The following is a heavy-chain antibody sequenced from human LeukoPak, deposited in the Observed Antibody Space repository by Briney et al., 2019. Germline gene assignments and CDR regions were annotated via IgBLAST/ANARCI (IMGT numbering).Heavy chain of an antibody. CDR3: ARTVTFAQWYFDL. D-gene: IGHD4-17*01. CDR1: GGSISSYY. V-gene: IGHV4-59*08. Sequence: SETLSLTCIVSGGSISSYYWSWIRQPPGRGLEWIGYTSDSGNTNYNPSLKSRLITSVDTSKNQLSLKLSSVTAADTAVYYCARTVTFAQWYFDLWGRGTLVVVSS. CDR2: TSDSGNT. J-gene: IGHJ2*01.